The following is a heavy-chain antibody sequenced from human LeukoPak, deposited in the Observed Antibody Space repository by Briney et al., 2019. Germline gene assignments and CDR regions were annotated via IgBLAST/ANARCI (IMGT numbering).Heavy chain of an antibody. Sequence: ESGPTLVKPTQTLTLTCTFSGFSLSTSGVGVGWIRQPPGKALEWLAVIYWDDDKRHSPSLKSRLTITKDTSKNQVVLTMPNMDPVDTATYYCALKEYYALGSLGDSFDYWGQGTLVTVSS. CDR2: IYWDDDK. D-gene: IGHD3-10*01. V-gene: IGHV2-5*02. CDR1: GFSLSTSGVG. J-gene: IGHJ4*02. CDR3: ALKEYYALGSLGDSFDY.